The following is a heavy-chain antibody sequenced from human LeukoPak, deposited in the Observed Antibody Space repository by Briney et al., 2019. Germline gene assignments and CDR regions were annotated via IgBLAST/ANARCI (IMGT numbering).Heavy chain of an antibody. CDR3: ARMFPAAYPDYYYYMDV. V-gene: IGHV4-4*02. J-gene: IGHJ6*03. CDR2: IYDSGST. CDR1: GGSISSRNW. Sequence: SETLSLTCTVSGGSISSRNWWSWVRQPPGRGLEWIGEIYDSGSTNYNPSLKSRVTISIDKSKNHFSLKLSSATAADTAVYYCARMFPAAYPDYYYYMDVWGKGTTVTVSS. D-gene: IGHD2-2*01.